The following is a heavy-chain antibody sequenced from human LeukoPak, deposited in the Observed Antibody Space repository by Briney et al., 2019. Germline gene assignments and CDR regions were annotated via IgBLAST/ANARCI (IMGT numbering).Heavy chain of an antibody. V-gene: IGHV3-30*02. J-gene: IGHJ4*02. CDR1: GFTFSSYG. D-gene: IGHD3-9*01. CDR3: AKDRPPYYDILTGYYLDY. Sequence: PGGSLRLSCAASGFTFSSYGMHWVRRAPGKGLEWVAFIRYDGSNKYYADSVKGRFTISRDNSKNTLYLQMNSLRAEDTAVYYCAKDRPPYYDILTGYYLDYWGQGTLVTVSS. CDR2: IRYDGSNK.